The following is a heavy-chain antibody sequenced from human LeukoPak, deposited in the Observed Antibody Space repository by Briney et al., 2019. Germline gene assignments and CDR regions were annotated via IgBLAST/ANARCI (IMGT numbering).Heavy chain of an antibody. CDR1: GGSFSGYY. D-gene: IGHD6-6*01. CDR3: ARRLKGARAARPVWDAFDI. J-gene: IGHJ3*02. CDR2: INHSGST. V-gene: IGHV4-34*01. Sequence: PSETLSLTCAVYGGSFSGYYWSWIRQPPGKGLEWIGEINHSGSTNYNPSLKSRVTISVDTSKNQFSLKLSSVTAADTAVYYCARRLKGARAARPVWDAFDIWGQGTMVTVSS.